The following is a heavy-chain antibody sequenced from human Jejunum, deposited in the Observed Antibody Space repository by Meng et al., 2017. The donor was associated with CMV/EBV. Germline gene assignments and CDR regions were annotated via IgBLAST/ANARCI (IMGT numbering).Heavy chain of an antibody. CDR3: TRDPRLADY. CDR2: ISGTSTYT. D-gene: IGHD6-25*01. J-gene: IGHJ4*02. V-gene: IGHV3-11*05. CDR1: GFIFSDYY. Sequence: QVQLVESGGGLVKSGGSLRLSCATSGFIFSDYYMTWIRQAPGKGLESVSYISGTSTYTNYADSVKGRFTISRDNARNSLYLQMNNLSAEDTAIYYCTRDPRLADYWGQGTLVTVSS.